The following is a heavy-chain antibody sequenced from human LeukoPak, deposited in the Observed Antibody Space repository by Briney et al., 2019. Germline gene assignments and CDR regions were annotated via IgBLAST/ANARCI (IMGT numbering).Heavy chain of an antibody. CDR3: ARVSYMRGAIQRPYDY. Sequence: GGSLRLSCEASGFTFSTYSMNWVRQVPGKGLEWVSSISSSSYYIYYADSVKGRFTISRDNAKNSLYLQMNSLRVEDTAVYYCARVSYMRGAIQRPYDYWGQGTLVTVSS. CDR1: GFTFSTYS. V-gene: IGHV3-21*01. J-gene: IGHJ4*02. CDR2: ISSSSYYI. D-gene: IGHD3-10*01.